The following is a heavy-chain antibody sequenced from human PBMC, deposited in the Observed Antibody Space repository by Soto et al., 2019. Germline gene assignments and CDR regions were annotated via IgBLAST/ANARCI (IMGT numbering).Heavy chain of an antibody. D-gene: IGHD3-3*01. CDR2: IYYSGST. Sequence: SETLSLTCTVSGGSISSYYWSWIRQPPGKGLEWIGYIYYSGSTNYNPSLKSRVTISVGTSKNQFSLKLSSVTAADTAVYYCARDRDFWSGYYRTYGMDVWGQGTTVTVSS. J-gene: IGHJ6*02. CDR1: GGSISSYY. CDR3: ARDRDFWSGYYRTYGMDV. V-gene: IGHV4-59*01.